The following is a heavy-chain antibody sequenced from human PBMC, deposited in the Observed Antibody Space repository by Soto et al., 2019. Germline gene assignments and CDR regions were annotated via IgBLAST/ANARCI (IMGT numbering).Heavy chain of an antibody. CDR3: SKQYTDLVIGAFDV. CDR1: GVMFSSYG. Sequence: QVQLVESGGGVAQPGRARRLSGAASGVMFSSYGLHWVRQAPGRGLEWVAVISYGGTYKYYPDSGKGRFTLSRDNSENTVTLQMNSLRPEDTAVYYCSKQYTDLVIGAFDVWGPGAMVTVSS. V-gene: IGHV3-30*18. J-gene: IGHJ3*01. CDR2: ISYGGTYK. D-gene: IGHD2-2*01.